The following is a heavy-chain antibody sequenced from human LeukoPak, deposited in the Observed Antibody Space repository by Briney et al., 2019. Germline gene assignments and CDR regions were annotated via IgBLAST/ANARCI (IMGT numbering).Heavy chain of an antibody. V-gene: IGHV5-51*01. Sequence: GASPKISFQGSGYSFTTYWIGWGRPMPGKGLGWMGLIYPGDSDIRYSPSFQGQVTISADKSISTAYLQWSSLKASDTAIYYCARRYYDSSGYRSDYWGQGTLVTVSS. CDR3: ARRYYDSSGYRSDY. CDR1: GYSFTTYW. J-gene: IGHJ4*02. D-gene: IGHD3-22*01. CDR2: IYPGDSDI.